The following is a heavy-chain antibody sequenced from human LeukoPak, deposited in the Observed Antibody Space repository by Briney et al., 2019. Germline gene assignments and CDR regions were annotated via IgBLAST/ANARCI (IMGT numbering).Heavy chain of an antibody. CDR3: AKDGAVVGTMDAFDM. V-gene: IGHV3-23*01. D-gene: IGHD6-19*01. J-gene: IGHJ3*02. CDR1: GFTFSSYA. Sequence: GGSLRLSCAASGFTFSSYAMSWVRQAPGKGLEWVSAISGSGGSTYYADSVKGRFTISRDNSKNTLYLQMNSLRAEDTAVYYCAKDGAVVGTMDAFDMWGQGTLVTVSS. CDR2: ISGSGGST.